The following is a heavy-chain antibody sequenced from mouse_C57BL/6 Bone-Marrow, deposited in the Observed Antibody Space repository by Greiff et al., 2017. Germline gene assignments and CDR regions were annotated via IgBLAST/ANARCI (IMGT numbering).Heavy chain of an antibody. CDR1: GFTFSDFY. V-gene: IGHV7-1*01. Sequence: EVKLVESGGGLVQSGRSLRLSCATSGFTFSDFYMEWVRQAPGKGLEWIAASRNKANDYTTEYSASVKGRFIVSRDTSQSILYLQMNALRAEDTAIYYCARDYGRSRFAYWGQGTLVTVSA. CDR3: ARDYGRSRFAY. CDR2: SRNKANDYTT. J-gene: IGHJ3*01. D-gene: IGHD1-1*01.